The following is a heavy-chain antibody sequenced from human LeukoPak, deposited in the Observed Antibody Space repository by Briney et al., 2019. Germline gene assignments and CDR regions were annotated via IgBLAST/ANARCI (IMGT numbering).Heavy chain of an antibody. CDR2: LYYSGST. CDR1: GGSISSNY. V-gene: IGHV4-59*01. CDR3: ARAPHWDRPFDY. D-gene: IGHD7-27*01. J-gene: IGHJ4*02. Sequence: SETLSLTCSVSGGSISSNYWSWIRQPPGKGLEWIWYLYYSGSTNYNPSLKSRVTISVDTSQNQFSLKLNSVTAADTAVYYCARAPHWDRPFDYWGQGTLVTVSS.